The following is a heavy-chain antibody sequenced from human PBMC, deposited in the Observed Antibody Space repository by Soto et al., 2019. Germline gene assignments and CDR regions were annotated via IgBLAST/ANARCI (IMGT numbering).Heavy chain of an antibody. CDR2: INPNSGGT. D-gene: IGHD2-15*01. V-gene: IGHV1-2*02. J-gene: IGHJ4*02. Sequence: QVQLVQSGAEVKKPRASVKVSCKASGYTFTAFYIPWVRQAPGQGLEWMGWINPNSGGTNYAQKFQGSVTMTRDTSISTLYRELSRLRYDDTVVYFCARGEYCSGSRCYSEVFYWGRGTLV. CDR3: ARGEYCSGSRCYSEVFY. CDR1: GYTFTAFY.